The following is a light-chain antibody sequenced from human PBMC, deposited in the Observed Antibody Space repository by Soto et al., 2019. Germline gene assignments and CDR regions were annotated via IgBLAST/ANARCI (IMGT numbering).Light chain of an antibody. CDR3: AARDGSLNNVL. Sequence: QSVLTQPPSSNGTPGQRVTISCSGSGSSIGTNTVNWYRQLPGTAPKLLIYGNNQRPSGVPDRFSGSKSGTSASLAISGLQSEDEAEYYCAARDGSLNNVLFGGGTKVTVL. V-gene: IGLV1-44*01. J-gene: IGLJ2*01. CDR2: GNN. CDR1: GSSIGTNT.